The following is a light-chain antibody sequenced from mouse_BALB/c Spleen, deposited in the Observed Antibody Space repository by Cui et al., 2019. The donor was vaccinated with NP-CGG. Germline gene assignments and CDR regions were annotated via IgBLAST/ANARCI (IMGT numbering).Light chain of an antibody. CDR3: ALWYSNHWV. V-gene: IGLV1*01. Sequence: AVVTQDSALTTSPGETVTLTCRSSTGAVTTSNYANWVQEKPEHLFTGLIGGTNNRAPGVPARFSGSLIGDKAALTITGAQTEDEAIYFCALWYSNHWVFGGGTKLTVL. CDR2: GTN. J-gene: IGLJ1*01. CDR1: TGAVTTSNY.